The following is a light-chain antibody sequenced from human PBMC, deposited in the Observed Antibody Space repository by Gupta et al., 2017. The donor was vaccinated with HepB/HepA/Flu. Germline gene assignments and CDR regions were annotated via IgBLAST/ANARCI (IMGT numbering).Light chain of an antibody. CDR2: SAS. Sequence: DIQMTQSPSSLSASVGDRVTITCRASQSISSYLNWYQQKPGKAPKLLIFSASSLQSGVPSRFSGSGSGTDFTLTISRLQPEDFATYCCQQSDSTPPTFGRGTKVEIK. V-gene: IGKV1-39*01. J-gene: IGKJ4*01. CDR3: QQSDSTPPT. CDR1: QSISSY.